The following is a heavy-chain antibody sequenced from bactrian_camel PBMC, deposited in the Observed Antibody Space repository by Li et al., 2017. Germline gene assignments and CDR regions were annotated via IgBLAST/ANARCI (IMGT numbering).Heavy chain of an antibody. Sequence: HVQLVESGGGLVQFGGSLRLSCAASGFTFSSYWMYWVRQDPGKGLEWVSGIWNDETTHYPDSVKGRFTISRDNAKNTVYLQMNSLIPEDTAIYYCAASGTGTGWALCYWGQGTQVTVS. CDR2: IWNDETT. V-gene: IGHV3S6*01. CDR3: AASGTGTGWALCY. CDR1: GFTFSSYW. J-gene: IGHJ4*01. D-gene: IGHD5*01.